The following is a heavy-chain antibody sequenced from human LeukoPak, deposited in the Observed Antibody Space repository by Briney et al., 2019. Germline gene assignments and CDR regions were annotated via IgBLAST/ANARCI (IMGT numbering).Heavy chain of an antibody. CDR2: VSGSGGST. D-gene: IGHD5-18*01. J-gene: IGHJ4*02. V-gene: IGHV3-23*01. CDR3: ARDGTAMVITNGYFDY. CDR1: GFTFSSYA. Sequence: GGSLRLSCAASGFTFSSYAMSWVRQAPGKGLEWVSAVSGSGGSTYSADSVKGRFTISRDNSKNTLYLQINSLRAEDTAVYYCARDGTAMVITNGYFDYWGQGTLVTVSS.